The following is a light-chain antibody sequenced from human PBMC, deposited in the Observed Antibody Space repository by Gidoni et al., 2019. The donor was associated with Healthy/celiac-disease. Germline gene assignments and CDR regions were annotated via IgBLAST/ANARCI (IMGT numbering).Light chain of an antibody. J-gene: IGKJ1*01. V-gene: IGKV1-5*03. CDR1: QRISSW. CDR3: QQYTSYRT. Sequence: DIQMTQSPSTLSASVGDRVTITCRASQRISSWLAWYQQKPGKAPKRLIYKASSLESGVPARFSGSGSGTECTLTISSLQPDDFVTYYCQQYTSYRTFGQGTKVEIK. CDR2: KAS.